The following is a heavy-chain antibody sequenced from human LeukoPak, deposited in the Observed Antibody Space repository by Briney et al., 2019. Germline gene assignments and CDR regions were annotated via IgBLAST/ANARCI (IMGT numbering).Heavy chain of an antibody. Sequence: PGGSLRLSCVVSGFPFNMYSMNWVRQAPGKGLEWVSSISSSGTYIYLADSVKGRFTISRDNAKNSLYLQLNSLTAEDTAIYYCARPPEGLPTHNDYWGQGTLATVSS. J-gene: IGHJ4*02. CDR3: ARPPEGLPTHNDY. CDR2: ISSSGTYI. D-gene: IGHD5-12*01. V-gene: IGHV3-21*01. CDR1: GFPFNMYS.